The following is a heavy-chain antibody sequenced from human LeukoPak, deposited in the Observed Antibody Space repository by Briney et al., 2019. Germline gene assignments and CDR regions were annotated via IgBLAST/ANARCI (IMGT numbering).Heavy chain of an antibody. D-gene: IGHD4-23*01. J-gene: IGHJ4*02. Sequence: ASVKVSCKASGYTFTSYDINWVRQATGQGLEWMGWMNPNSGNTGYAKKFQGRVTITRNTSISTAYMELSSLRSEDTAVYYCARGRGFDYGGQDSDYWGQGTLVTVSS. V-gene: IGHV1-8*03. CDR1: GYTFTSYD. CDR3: ARGRGFDYGGQDSDY. CDR2: MNPNSGNT.